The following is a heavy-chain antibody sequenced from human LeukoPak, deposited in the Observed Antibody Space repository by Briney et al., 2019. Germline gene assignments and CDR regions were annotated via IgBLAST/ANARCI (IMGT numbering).Heavy chain of an antibody. J-gene: IGHJ4*02. D-gene: IGHD3-10*01. V-gene: IGHV1-2*02. CDR3: PWGGWVHPIDY. CDR1: GYTFTGYY. CDR2: MNPNNGNT. Sequence: ASVTVSCKASGYTFTGYYLHWVRQTPGQGLEWMGWMNPNNGNTNSAQKFQDRVALTRDISINTAFMELSNLKSDDTAMYLCPWGGWVHPIDYWGGGTLVTVSS.